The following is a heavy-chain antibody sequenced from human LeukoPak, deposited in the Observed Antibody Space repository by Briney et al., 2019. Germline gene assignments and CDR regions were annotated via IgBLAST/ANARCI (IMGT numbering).Heavy chain of an antibody. Sequence: SETLSLTCTVSGGSISSYYWSWLRQPPGKGLEWIGYIYYSGSTNYNPSLKSRVTISVDTSKNQFSLKLSSVTAADTAVYYCARVLVVEGAFDIWGQGTMVTVSS. CDR1: GGSISSYY. CDR2: IYYSGST. CDR3: ARVLVVEGAFDI. D-gene: IGHD2-21*01. J-gene: IGHJ3*02. V-gene: IGHV4-59*01.